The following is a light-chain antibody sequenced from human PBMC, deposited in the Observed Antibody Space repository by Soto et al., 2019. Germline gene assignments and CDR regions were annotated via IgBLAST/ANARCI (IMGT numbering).Light chain of an antibody. CDR3: ATWDDSLSGHWV. CDR2: SNN. CDR1: SSNIGARYD. J-gene: IGLJ3*02. V-gene: IGLV1-40*01. Sequence: QSVLTQPPSVSGAPGQRVTIPCTGSSSNIGARYDVHWYQQIPGTAPKLLIYSNNQRPLGVPDRFSASKSGTSASLAINGLRSEDEADYYCATWDDSLSGHWVFGGGTKVTVL.